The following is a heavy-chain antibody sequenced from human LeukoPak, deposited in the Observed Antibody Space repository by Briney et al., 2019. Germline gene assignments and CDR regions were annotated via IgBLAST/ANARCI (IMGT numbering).Heavy chain of an antibody. D-gene: IGHD3-9*01. J-gene: IGHJ4*02. CDR1: GFTFSSYG. CDR3: AKAAGGGKRYFDWLPVDY. Sequence: GGSLRLSCAASGFTFSSYGMHWVRQAPGKGLEWVAVISYDGSNKYYADSVEGRFTISRDNSKNTLYLQMNSLRAEDTAVYYCAKAAGGGKRYFDWLPVDYWGQGTLVTVSS. CDR2: ISYDGSNK. V-gene: IGHV3-30*18.